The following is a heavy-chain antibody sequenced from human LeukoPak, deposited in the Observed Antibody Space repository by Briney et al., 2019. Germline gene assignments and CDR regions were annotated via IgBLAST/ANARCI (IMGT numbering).Heavy chain of an antibody. V-gene: IGHV4-30-4*01. CDR1: GGSISSYY. J-gene: IGHJ4*02. Sequence: SETLSLTCTVSGGSISSYYWSWIRQPPGKGLEWIGYIYYSGSTYYNPSLKSRVTISVDTSKNQFSLKLSSVTAADTAVYYCARVERITMVRGVTQIFDYWGQGTLVTVSS. D-gene: IGHD3-10*01. CDR2: IYYSGST. CDR3: ARVERITMVRGVTQIFDY.